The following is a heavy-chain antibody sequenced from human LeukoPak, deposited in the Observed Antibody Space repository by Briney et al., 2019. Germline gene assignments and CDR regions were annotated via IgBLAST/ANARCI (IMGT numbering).Heavy chain of an antibody. Sequence: PGGSLRLSCAAPGFTFRTYAMSWVRQAPGKGLEWVSSIRSTGESTYYADSVKGRFTISRDNSRNTLYLQMNSLRAEDTAVYYCAKEVRESAWFYFDHWGQGTLATVSS. CDR3: AKEVRESAWFYFDH. CDR1: GFTFRTYA. V-gene: IGHV3-23*01. D-gene: IGHD3-10*01. CDR2: IRSTGEST. J-gene: IGHJ4*02.